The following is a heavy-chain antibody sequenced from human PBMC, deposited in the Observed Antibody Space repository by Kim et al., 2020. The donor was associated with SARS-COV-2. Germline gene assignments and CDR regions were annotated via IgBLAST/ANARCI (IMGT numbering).Heavy chain of an antibody. CDR3: ARDSGYSGYLSRRKLSGNWFDP. Sequence: ASVKVSCRGSGYVFSSYGIGWARQAPGQGLEWMGWMSEYDGTTFYGEKFQDRVTMTTDTSTSTAYMELRNLRYEDTAVYYCARDSGYSGYLSRRKLSGNWFDPWGLGTLVTVSS. D-gene: IGHD5-12*01. J-gene: IGHJ5*02. CDR1: GYVFSSYG. V-gene: IGHV1-18*01. CDR2: MSEYDGTT.